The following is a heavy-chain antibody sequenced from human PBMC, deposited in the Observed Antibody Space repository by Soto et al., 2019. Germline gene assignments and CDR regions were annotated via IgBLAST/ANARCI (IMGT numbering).Heavy chain of an antibody. CDR2: ISSSGSTI. J-gene: IGHJ3*02. D-gene: IGHD1-26*01. CDR1: GFTFSDYY. V-gene: IGHV3-11*01. Sequence: QVQLVESGGGLVKPGGSLRLSYAASGFTFSDYYMSWIRQAPGKGLEWVSYISSSGSTIYYADSVKGRFTISRDNAKNALYRQMNSLRAEDTAVDYGAREPRGSTAEYDIWGQGTMVTVSS. CDR3: AREPRGSTAEYDI.